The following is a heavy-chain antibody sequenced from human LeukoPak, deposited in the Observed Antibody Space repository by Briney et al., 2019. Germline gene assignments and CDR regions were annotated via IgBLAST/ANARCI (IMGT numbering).Heavy chain of an antibody. CDR3: ARGVAAAGNATPSDY. J-gene: IGHJ4*02. CDR1: GGSISSGSYY. D-gene: IGHD6-13*01. V-gene: IGHV4-61*02. Sequence: SETLSLTCTVSGGSISSGSYYWSWIRQPAGKGLEWIGRIYTSGSTNYNPSLKSRVTISVDTSKNQFSLKLSSVTAADTAVYYCARGVAAAGNATPSDYWGQGTLVTVSS. CDR2: IYTSGST.